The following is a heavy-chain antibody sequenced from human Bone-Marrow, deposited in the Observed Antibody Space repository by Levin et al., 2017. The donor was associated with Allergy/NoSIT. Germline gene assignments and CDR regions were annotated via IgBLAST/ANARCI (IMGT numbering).Heavy chain of an antibody. J-gene: IGHJ4*02. Sequence: GGSLRLSCSASGFSFSSSTMHWVRQAPGQGLEHVSAIDANGRTIYYAASVKGRFTISRDNSQHTLDLQMSSLRTEDTAMYYCVKSTMFRGGIFDHWGQGTVVTVSS. D-gene: IGHD3-10*02. CDR3: VKSTMFRGGIFDH. V-gene: IGHV3-64D*06. CDR2: IDANGRTI. CDR1: GFSFSSST.